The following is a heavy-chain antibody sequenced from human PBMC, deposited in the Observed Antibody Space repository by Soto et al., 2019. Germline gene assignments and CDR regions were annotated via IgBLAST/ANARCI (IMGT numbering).Heavy chain of an antibody. V-gene: IGHV1-69*02. Sequence: QVQLVQSGAEVKKPGSSVKVCCKASGGTFSSYTISWVRQAPGQGLEWMGRIIPILGIANYAQKFQGRVTITADKSTSTAYMELSSLRSEDTAVYYCARGEVDCSSTSCLNWFDPWGQGTLVTVSS. D-gene: IGHD2-2*01. CDR3: ARGEVDCSSTSCLNWFDP. CDR2: IIPILGIA. J-gene: IGHJ5*02. CDR1: GGTFSSYT.